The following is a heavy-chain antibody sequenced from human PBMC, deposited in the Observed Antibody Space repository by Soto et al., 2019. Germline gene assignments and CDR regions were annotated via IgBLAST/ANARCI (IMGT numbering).Heavy chain of an antibody. Sequence: SETLSLTCTVSGGSISDYYWSWIRQAAGGGLEWIGRIYTSDSTNYNPSLKSRVTMSIDTSKNQFSLRLSSVTAADTAVYYCAREGGYSLYYFDYWGPGALVTVYS. V-gene: IGHV4-4*07. D-gene: IGHD3-22*01. CDR1: GGSISDYY. CDR2: IYTSDST. J-gene: IGHJ4*02. CDR3: AREGGYSLYYFDY.